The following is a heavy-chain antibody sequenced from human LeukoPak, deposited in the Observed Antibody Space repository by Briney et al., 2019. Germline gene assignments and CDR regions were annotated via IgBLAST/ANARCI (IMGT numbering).Heavy chain of an antibody. CDR2: IYYSGST. J-gene: IGHJ6*03. CDR1: GDSISDNY. CDR3: ARVVIYCSSTSCFYMDV. D-gene: IGHD2-2*01. V-gene: IGHV4-59*01. Sequence: PSETPSLTCTVSGDSISDNYWSWIRQPPGKGLEWIGYIYYSGSTNYNPSLKSRVTISVDTSKNQFSLKLSSVTAADTAVYYCARVVIYCSSTSCFYMDVWGKGTTVTVSS.